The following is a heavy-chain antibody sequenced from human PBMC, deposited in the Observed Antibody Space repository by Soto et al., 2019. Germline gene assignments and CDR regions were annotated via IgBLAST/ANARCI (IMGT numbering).Heavy chain of an antibody. V-gene: IGHV3-23*01. J-gene: IGHJ4*02. D-gene: IGHD3-10*01. CDR2: ISGSGGST. Sequence: PGGSLRLSCAASGFTFSSYAMSWVRQAPGKGLEWVSAISGSGGSTYYADSVKGRFTISRDSSKNTLYLQMNSLRAEDTAVYYCARMYRQYPMVRGHIQPHGYYFDYWGQGTLVTVSS. CDR3: ARMYRQYPMVRGHIQPHGYYFDY. CDR1: GFTFSSYA.